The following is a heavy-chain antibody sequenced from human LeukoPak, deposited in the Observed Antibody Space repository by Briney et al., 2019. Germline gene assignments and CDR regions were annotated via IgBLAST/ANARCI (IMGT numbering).Heavy chain of an antibody. Sequence: ASVKVSCKASGGTFSSYAISWVRQAPGQGLEWMGGIIPIFGTANYAQKFQGRVTMTTDTSTSTAYMELRSLRSDDTAVYYCARGHYGDYPEPYNWFDPWGQGTLVTVSS. CDR3: ARGHYGDYPEPYNWFDP. J-gene: IGHJ5*02. V-gene: IGHV1-69*05. CDR2: IIPIFGTA. CDR1: GGTFSSYA. D-gene: IGHD4-17*01.